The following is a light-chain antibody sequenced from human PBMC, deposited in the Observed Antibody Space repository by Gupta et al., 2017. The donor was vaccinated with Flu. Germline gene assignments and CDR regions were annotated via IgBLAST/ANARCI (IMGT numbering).Light chain of an antibody. CDR3: KQDLPTRT. V-gene: IGKV2-28*01. J-gene: IGKJ1*01. CDR1: QSLLHSNRYNY. CDR2: WGS. Sequence: EIVLTQSPVSLPVTPGEPAAISCRSSQSLLHSNRYNYLDWYRQKPGQSLQLLIYWGSKRACGVPDRFSGSGSNXDFTLKXSRVEDEDVGVYYCKQDLPTRTFGXGTKVEIK.